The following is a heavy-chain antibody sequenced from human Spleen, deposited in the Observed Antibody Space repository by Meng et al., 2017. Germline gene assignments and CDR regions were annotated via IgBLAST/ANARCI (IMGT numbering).Heavy chain of an antibody. J-gene: IGHJ5*02. D-gene: IGHD1-26*01. CDR3: ARSDNTRLDP. CDR1: GFTLSSFW. CDR2: MNEDGTTI. Sequence: EVPVVETGGGFAQRGGSLRVSCAASGFTLSSFWMHWVRQAPGKGLVWVSRMNEDGTTINYAGSVKGRFTIYRDSARNTLYLQMNYLTAEDTAMYYCARSDNTRLDPWGQGTLVTVSS. V-gene: IGHV3-74*01.